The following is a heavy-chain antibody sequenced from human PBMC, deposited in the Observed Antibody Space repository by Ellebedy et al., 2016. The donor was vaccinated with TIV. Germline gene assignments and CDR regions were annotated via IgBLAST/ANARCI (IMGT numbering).Heavy chain of an antibody. J-gene: IGHJ4*02. CDR3: ARGGSKSNWYQPFDS. D-gene: IGHD1-20*01. Sequence: GGSLRLXXEASGFSFRDYGMHWVRQAPGTGLEWVALVWFDGSIEFYADSVKGRFTISRDNSENTMSLQMNSLRDEDTAVYYCARGGSKSNWYQPFDSWGQGTLVTVSS. CDR2: VWFDGSIE. V-gene: IGHV3-33*01. CDR1: GFSFRDYG.